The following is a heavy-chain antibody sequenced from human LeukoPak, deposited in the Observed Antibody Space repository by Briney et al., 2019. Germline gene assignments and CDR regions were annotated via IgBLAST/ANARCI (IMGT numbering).Heavy chain of an antibody. J-gene: IGHJ6*02. CDR2: ISAYNGNT. V-gene: IGHV1-18*01. CDR1: GYTFTSYG. CDR3: ARRGSGSYLPAYYYYYYGMDV. D-gene: IGHD3-10*01. Sequence: GASVKVSCKASGYTFTSYGISWVRQAPGQGLEWMGWISAYNGNTNYARKLQGRVTMTTDTSTSTAYMELRSLRSDDTAVYYCARRGSGSYLPAYYYYYYGMDVWGQGTTVTVSS.